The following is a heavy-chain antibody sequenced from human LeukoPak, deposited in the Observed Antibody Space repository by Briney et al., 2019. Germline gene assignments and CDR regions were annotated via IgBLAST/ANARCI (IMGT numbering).Heavy chain of an antibody. D-gene: IGHD2-2*01. CDR3: ARDLGGYCSSTSCHNWFDP. V-gene: IGHV3-21*01. CDR1: GFSFSDYS. J-gene: IGHJ5*02. CDR2: ISSSSSYI. Sequence: GGSLRLSCAASGFSFSDYSMNWVRQAPGKGLEWVSSISSSSSYIYYADSVKGRFTISRDNAKNSLYLQMNSLRAEDTAVYYCARDLGGYCSSTSCHNWFDPWGQGTLVTVSS.